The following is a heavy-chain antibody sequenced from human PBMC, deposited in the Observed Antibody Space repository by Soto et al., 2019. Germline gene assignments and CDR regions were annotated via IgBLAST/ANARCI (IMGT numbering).Heavy chain of an antibody. CDR1: GGSFSGYY. CDR2: INHSGST. J-gene: IGHJ6*02. V-gene: IGHV4-34*01. CDR3: ARGRGYCSSTSCPYYGMDV. D-gene: IGHD2-2*01. Sequence: SETLSLTCAVYGGSFSGYYWSWIRQPPGKGLEWIGEINHSGSTNYNPSLKSRVTISVDTSKNQFSLKLSSVTAADTAVYYCARGRGYCSSTSCPYYGMDVWGQGTTVTV.